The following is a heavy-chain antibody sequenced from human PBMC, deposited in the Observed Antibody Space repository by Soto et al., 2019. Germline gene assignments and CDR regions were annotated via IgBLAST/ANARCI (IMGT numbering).Heavy chain of an antibody. CDR2: MSPNRGNT. CDR3: ARAICYASTTYAYYIKS. Sequence: GASVKVSCKASGYTFRTAGINGVRQAAGQGLEWMGWMSPNRGNTHSVEKFQGRLTMTRHTSISTAYLELSSLRSEHTAVHYCARAICYASTTYAYYIKSWGQGTLVTVSS. D-gene: IGHD3-16*01. CDR1: GYTFRTAG. V-gene: IGHV1-8*01. J-gene: IGHJ5*02.